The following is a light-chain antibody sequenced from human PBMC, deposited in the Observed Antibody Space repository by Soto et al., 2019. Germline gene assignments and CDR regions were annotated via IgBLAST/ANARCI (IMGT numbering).Light chain of an antibody. V-gene: IGKV1-33*01. CDR1: QDISNH. CDR3: QQYVNALT. Sequence: DIQMTQSPSSLSASAGDRVTITCQASQDISNHIKWYQQKAGKAPKLLINDASNLETGVPSRLSGSGCGTDFTLSISSLQPEDIATYYCQQYVNALTFGGGTKVDIK. CDR2: DAS. J-gene: IGKJ4*01.